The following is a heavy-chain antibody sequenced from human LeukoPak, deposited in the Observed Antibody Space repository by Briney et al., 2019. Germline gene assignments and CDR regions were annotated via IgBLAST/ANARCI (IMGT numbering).Heavy chain of an antibody. CDR1: GGTFSSYA. CDR3: ARGSGRITMIVVARAEYFQH. V-gene: IGHV1-69*04. J-gene: IGHJ1*01. D-gene: IGHD3-22*01. Sequence: ASVKVSCKASGGTFSSYAISWVRQAPGQGLEWMGRIIPILGIANYAQKFQGRVTITADKSTSTAYMELSSLRSEDTAVYYCARGSGRITMIVVARAEYFQHWGQGTLVTVSS. CDR2: IIPILGIA.